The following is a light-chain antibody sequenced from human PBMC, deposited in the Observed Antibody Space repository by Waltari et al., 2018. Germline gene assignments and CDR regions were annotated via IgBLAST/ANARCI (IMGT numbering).Light chain of an antibody. V-gene: IGLV4-69*01. CDR3: QTGGHGTWV. Sequence: LVLTQSPSASAYLGASVTLTCTLSSGYSSNVLAWLKQRPGKGPRYLMKFNSDGSHRKGDDIPDRFSASNSGTEYYLTISSLQSEDEADYYCQTGGHGTWVFGGGPPVTVL. CDR2: FNSDGSH. CDR1: SGYSSNV. J-gene: IGLJ3*02.